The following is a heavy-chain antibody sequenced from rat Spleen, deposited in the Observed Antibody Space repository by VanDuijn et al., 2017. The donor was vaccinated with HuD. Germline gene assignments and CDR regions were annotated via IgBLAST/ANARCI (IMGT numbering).Heavy chain of an antibody. CDR2: MWSGGTT. CDR3: ARDEDGYNPCVMDA. CDR1: GFSLTSNG. V-gene: IGHV2-4*01. Sequence: QVQLKESGPGLVQPSQTLSLTCTVSGFSLTSNGVSWVRQPPGKGLEWIGAMWSGGTTDYNSALKSRLSISRDTSKSQVFLKMNSLQTEDTATYYCARDEDGYNPCVMDAWGQGASVTVSS. J-gene: IGHJ4*01. D-gene: IGHD1-9*01.